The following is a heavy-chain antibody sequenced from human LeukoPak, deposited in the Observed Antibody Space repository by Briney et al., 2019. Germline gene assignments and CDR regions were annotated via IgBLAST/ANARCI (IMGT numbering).Heavy chain of an antibody. CDR2: IYPGDSDT. Sequence: GESLKISCEGSGYNFTTYWIGWVRQMPGKGLEWMGIIYPGDSDTRYSPSFQGQVTISADKSISTAYLQWSSLKASDTAMYYCARTSGYDFKDYWGQGTLVTVSS. J-gene: IGHJ4*02. D-gene: IGHD5-12*01. V-gene: IGHV5-51*01. CDR1: GYNFTTYW. CDR3: ARTSGYDFKDY.